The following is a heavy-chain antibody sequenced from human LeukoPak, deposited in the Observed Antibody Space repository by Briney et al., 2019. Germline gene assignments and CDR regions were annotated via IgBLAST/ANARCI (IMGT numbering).Heavy chain of an antibody. J-gene: IGHJ5*02. D-gene: IGHD3-22*01. Sequence: PGGSLRLSCAASGFTVSSNYMSWVRQAPGKGLEWVSVIYSGGSTYYADSVKGRFTISRDNSKNTLYLQMNSLRAEDTAVYYCARDSGDYYDSSGMRWFDPWGQGTLVTVSS. CDR1: GFTVSSNY. CDR3: ARDSGDYYDSSGMRWFDP. CDR2: IYSGGST. V-gene: IGHV3-66*01.